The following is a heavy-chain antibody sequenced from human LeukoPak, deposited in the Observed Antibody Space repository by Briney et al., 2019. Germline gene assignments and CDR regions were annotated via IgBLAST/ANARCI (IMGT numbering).Heavy chain of an antibody. D-gene: IGHD3-10*01. CDR3: ARQRSGSYSDY. J-gene: IGHJ4*02. V-gene: IGHV4-38-2*02. CDR2: IYHSGST. CDR1: GYSITSGYY. Sequence: SETLSLTCTVSGYSITSGYYWGWIRQPPGKGLEWIGSIYHSGSTFYNPSLKSRVTISVDTSKNQFSLKLSSVTAADTAVYYCARQRSGSYSDYWGQGTLVTVSS.